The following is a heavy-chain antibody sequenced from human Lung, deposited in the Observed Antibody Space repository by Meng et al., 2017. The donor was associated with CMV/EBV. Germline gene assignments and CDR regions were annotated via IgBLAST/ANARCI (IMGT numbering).Heavy chain of an antibody. Sequence: ASXXVSCKASGYTFTSYGISWVRQAPGQGLEWMGWISAYNGNTNYAQKLQGRVTMTTDTSTSTAYMELRSLKASDTAMYYCARLRDHFPDHWGQGTLVTVSS. J-gene: IGHJ4*02. CDR2: ISAYNGNT. CDR3: ARLRDHFPDH. V-gene: IGHV1-18*01. D-gene: IGHD3-3*02. CDR1: GYTFTSYG.